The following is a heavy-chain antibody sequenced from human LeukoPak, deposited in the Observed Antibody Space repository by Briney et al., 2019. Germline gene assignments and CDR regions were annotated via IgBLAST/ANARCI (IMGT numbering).Heavy chain of an antibody. V-gene: IGHV3-48*04. CDR2: ISSSSSTI. J-gene: IGHJ5*02. D-gene: IGHD4-17*01. Sequence: GGSLRLSCAASGFTFSSYSMNWVRQAPGKGLEWVSYISSSSSTIYYADSVKGRFTISRDNAKNSLYLQMNSLRAEDTAVYCCARGESATVTTRNWFDPWGQGTLVTVSS. CDR3: ARGESATVTTRNWFDP. CDR1: GFTFSSYS.